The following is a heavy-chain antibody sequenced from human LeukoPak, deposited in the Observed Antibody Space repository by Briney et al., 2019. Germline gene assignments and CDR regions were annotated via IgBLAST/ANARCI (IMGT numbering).Heavy chain of an antibody. D-gene: IGHD3-22*01. V-gene: IGHV4-4*09. J-gene: IGHJ5*02. CDR2: IYTSGST. CDR3: ARSSYYYDSSGRVNWFDP. CDR1: GGSISSYY. Sequence: SETLSLTCTVSGGSISSYYWSWIRQPPGKGLEWIGYIYTSGSTNYNPSLKSQVTISVDTSKNQFSLKLSSVTAADTAVYYCARSSYYYDSSGRVNWFDPWGQGTLVTVSS.